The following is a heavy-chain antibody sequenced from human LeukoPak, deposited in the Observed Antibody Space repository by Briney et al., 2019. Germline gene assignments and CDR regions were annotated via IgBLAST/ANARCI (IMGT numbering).Heavy chain of an antibody. J-gene: IGHJ6*02. CDR3: VRSHSSGWQWGESHYQYGMDV. CDR2: ISGSGTYR. CDR1: GFTFSSYA. Sequence: PGGSLRLSCAASGFTFSSYAMSWVRQAPGKGLEWVSSISGSGTYRYYADSMKGRFTISRDNAENSLWLQMSSLRAEDTAVYYCVRSHSSGWQWGESHYQYGMDVWGQGTTVTVSS. D-gene: IGHD6-19*01. V-gene: IGHV3-21*01.